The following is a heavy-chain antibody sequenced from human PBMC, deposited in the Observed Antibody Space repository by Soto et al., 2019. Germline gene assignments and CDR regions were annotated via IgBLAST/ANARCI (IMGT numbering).Heavy chain of an antibody. V-gene: IGHV3-30*03. CDR1: GFTFSNYG. Sequence: QVQLAESGGGVVQPGRSLRLSCAASGFTFSNYGMHWVRQAPGKGLEWVAVISYDGSNKYYADSVKCRFTISRDNSMITLYLQMNSLRGEETAVYYCARDGPSGSYSQYSFGYWGQGTLVTVSS. J-gene: IGHJ4*02. D-gene: IGHD1-26*01. CDR3: ARDGPSGSYSQYSFGY. CDR2: ISYDGSNK.